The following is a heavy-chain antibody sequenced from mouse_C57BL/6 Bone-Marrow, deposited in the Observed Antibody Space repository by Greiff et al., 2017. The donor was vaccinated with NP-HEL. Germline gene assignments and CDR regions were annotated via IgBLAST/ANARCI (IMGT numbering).Heavy chain of an antibody. CDR1: GFNIKDDY. CDR3: TDDYEAWFAY. V-gene: IGHV14-4*01. D-gene: IGHD2-4*01. Sequence: VQLQQSGSYLVRPGASVKLSCTASGFNIKDDYMHWVKQRPEQGPCWLPPLDRENGDTETASKFQGKATITADTSSNTAYLQLSSLTSEDTAVYYCTDDYEAWFAYWGQGTLVTVSA. CDR2: LDRENGDT. J-gene: IGHJ3*01.